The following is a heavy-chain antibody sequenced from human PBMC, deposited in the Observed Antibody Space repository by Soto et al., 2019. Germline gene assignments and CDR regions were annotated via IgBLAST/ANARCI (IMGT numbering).Heavy chain of an antibody. D-gene: IGHD3-10*01. J-gene: IGHJ6*02. Sequence: SETMSLTCTLSGGSISRHLWSWVRQPPGKGLEWIGYIYYSGSTAYNPSLKSRDTISIDTSRTQFSLNLTSVTAADTAVYYCARDLVRGIFYAMDVWGQGTTVTVSS. CDR3: ARDLVRGIFYAMDV. CDR1: GGSISRHL. V-gene: IGHV4-59*11. CDR2: IYYSGST.